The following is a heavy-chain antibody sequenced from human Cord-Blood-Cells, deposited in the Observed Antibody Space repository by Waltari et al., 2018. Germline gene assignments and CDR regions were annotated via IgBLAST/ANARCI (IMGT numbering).Heavy chain of an antibody. Sequence: QVQLVQSGAEVKKPGSSVKVSCKASGGTFSSYAISWVRQAPGQGLEWMGGIIPIFGTANYAQKFQGRGTITADESTSTAYMELSSLRSEDTAVYYCARGPYYDFWSGYYAYFDYWGQGTLVTVSS. V-gene: IGHV1-69*01. D-gene: IGHD3-3*01. CDR1: GGTFSSYA. CDR2: IIPIFGTA. J-gene: IGHJ4*02. CDR3: ARGPYYDFWSGYYAYFDY.